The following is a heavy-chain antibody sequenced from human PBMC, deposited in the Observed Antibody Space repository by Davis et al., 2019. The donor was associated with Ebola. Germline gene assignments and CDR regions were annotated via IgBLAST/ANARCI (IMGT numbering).Heavy chain of an antibody. CDR3: ARDLYYNSLDH. J-gene: IGHJ4*02. Sequence: GESLKISCAASGFTFTIYGIHWVRQAPGKGLYWVTLIGNDGTNKQYVDSVKDRFTISRDDSRSTMYLQMNSLRAEDTAVYYCARDLYYNSLDHWGQGALVTVSS. CDR1: GFTFTIYG. D-gene: IGHD1-1*01. CDR2: IGNDGTNK. V-gene: IGHV3-33*01.